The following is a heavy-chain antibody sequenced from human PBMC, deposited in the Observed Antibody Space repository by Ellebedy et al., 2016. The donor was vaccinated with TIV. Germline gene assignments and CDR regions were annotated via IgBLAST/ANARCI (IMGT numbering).Heavy chain of an antibody. CDR2: INPSGGGT. J-gene: IGHJ4*02. CDR3: AGEGGVYYFDY. V-gene: IGHV1-46*01. Sequence: ASSVKVSCKASGYTFTSDLIHWVRQAPGQGLEWMGIINPSGGGTGYEQMFQGRVTMTRDTSASTVYMELSSLRSEDTAVYYCAGEGGVYYFDYWGQGTLVTVSS. D-gene: IGHD1-26*01. CDR1: GYTFTSDL.